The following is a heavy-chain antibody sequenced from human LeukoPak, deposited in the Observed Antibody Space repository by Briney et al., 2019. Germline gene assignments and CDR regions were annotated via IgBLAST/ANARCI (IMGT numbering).Heavy chain of an antibody. CDR2: IYTSGST. D-gene: IGHD6-19*01. CDR3: ASQGYSSGWYNPYAFDI. J-gene: IGHJ3*02. CDR1: GGSISSYY. Sequence: PSETLSLTCTVSGGSISSYYWSWIRQPPGKGLEWIGYIYTSGSTNYNPSLKSRVTISVDTSKNQFSLKLSSVTAADTAVYYCASQGYSSGWYNPYAFDIWGQGTMVTVSS. V-gene: IGHV4-4*09.